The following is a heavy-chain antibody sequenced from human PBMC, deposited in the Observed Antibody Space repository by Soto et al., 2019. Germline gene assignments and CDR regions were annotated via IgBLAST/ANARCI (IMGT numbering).Heavy chain of an antibody. V-gene: IGHV3-21*01. D-gene: IGHD1-26*01. Sequence: PGGSLRLSCAASGFTFSSYSMNWVRQAPGKGLEWVSSISSTSSYIYYADSVKGRFTISRDNAKNSLYLQINSLRAEDTAVYYCAGGAGATTVIPPYWGQGTLVTVSS. CDR3: AGGAGATTVIPPY. CDR2: ISSTSSYI. CDR1: GFTFSSYS. J-gene: IGHJ4*02.